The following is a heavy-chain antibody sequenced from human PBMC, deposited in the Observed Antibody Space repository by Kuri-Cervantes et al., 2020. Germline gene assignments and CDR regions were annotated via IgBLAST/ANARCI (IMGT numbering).Heavy chain of an antibody. D-gene: IGHD3-22*01. J-gene: IGHJ4*02. CDR3: VRGLGYYRFFDY. CDR2: SNHNGRT. CDR1: GGSFNDYY. V-gene: IGHV4-34*01. Sequence: SETLSLTCAVYGGSFNDYYWAWIRQPPEKGLEWIGESNHNGRTSYNPSLKSRVTVSVDTSKNQFSLRLSSVSAADTAVYYCVRGLGYYRFFDYWGQGTLVTVSS.